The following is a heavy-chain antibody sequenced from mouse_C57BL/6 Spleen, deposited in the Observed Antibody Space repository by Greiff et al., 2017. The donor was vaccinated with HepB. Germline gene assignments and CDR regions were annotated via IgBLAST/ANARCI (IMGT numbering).Heavy chain of an antibody. Sequence: EVKLVESGGGLVQPGGSMKLSCVASGFTFSNYWMNWVRQSPEKGLEWVAQIRLKSDNYATHYAESVKGRFTISRDDSKSSVYLQMNNLRAEDTGIYYCTGSNFDGAYWGQGTLVTVSA. D-gene: IGHD4-1*02. CDR2: IRLKSDNYAT. J-gene: IGHJ3*01. CDR1: GFTFSNYW. V-gene: IGHV6-3*01. CDR3: TGSNFDGAY.